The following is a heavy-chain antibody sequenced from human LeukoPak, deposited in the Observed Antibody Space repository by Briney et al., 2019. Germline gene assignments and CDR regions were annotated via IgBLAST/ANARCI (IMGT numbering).Heavy chain of an antibody. D-gene: IGHD4-23*01. Sequence: SSETLSLTCTVSGGSISSSSYYWGWIRQPPGKGLEWIGSIYYSGSTYYNPSLKSRVTISVDTSKNQFSLKLSSVTAADTAVYYCARDSMIEDYGGVFDYWGQGTLVTVSS. V-gene: IGHV4-39*07. CDR1: GGSISSSSYY. CDR2: IYYSGST. CDR3: ARDSMIEDYGGVFDY. J-gene: IGHJ4*02.